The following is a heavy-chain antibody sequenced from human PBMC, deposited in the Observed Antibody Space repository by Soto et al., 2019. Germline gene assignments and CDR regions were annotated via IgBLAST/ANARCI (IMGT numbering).Heavy chain of an antibody. D-gene: IGHD5-12*01. V-gene: IGHV3-48*02. Sequence: GGSLILSCAASGFTFSGYGMNWVRQAPGKGLECVSYITSNGSTRYYADSVKGRFTISRDNAKNSLYLQMNSLRDEDTAVYYCAKDRGGLRSKTLDYWDQGTLVTVSS. CDR3: AKDRGGLRSKTLDY. J-gene: IGHJ4*02. CDR1: GFTFSGYG. CDR2: ITSNGSTR.